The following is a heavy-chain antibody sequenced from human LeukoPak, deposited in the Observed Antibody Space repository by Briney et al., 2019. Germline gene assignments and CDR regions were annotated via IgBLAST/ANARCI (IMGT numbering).Heavy chain of an antibody. Sequence: ASVKVSCKASGYTFTSYGISWVRQAPGQGLEWMGWISAYNGNTNYAQKLQGRVTMTTDTSTSTAYMELRSLRSDGTAVYYCARDLGIAAAGTWLDWFDPWGQGTLVTVSS. J-gene: IGHJ5*02. V-gene: IGHV1-18*01. CDR3: ARDLGIAAAGTWLDWFDP. D-gene: IGHD6-13*01. CDR2: ISAYNGNT. CDR1: GYTFTSYG.